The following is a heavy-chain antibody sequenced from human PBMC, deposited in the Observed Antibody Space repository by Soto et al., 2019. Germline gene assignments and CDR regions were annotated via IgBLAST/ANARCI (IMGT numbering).Heavy chain of an antibody. CDR3: AKAVAAADLYLSYYGMDV. V-gene: IGHV3-23*01. D-gene: IGHD6-13*01. Sequence: PVGSLRLSCAASGFTFSSYAMSWVRQAPGKGLEWVSAISGSGGSTYYADSVKGRFTISRDNSKNTLYLQMNSLRAEDTAVYYCAKAVAAADLYLSYYGMDVWGQGTTVTVSS. CDR1: GFTFSSYA. J-gene: IGHJ6*02. CDR2: ISGSGGST.